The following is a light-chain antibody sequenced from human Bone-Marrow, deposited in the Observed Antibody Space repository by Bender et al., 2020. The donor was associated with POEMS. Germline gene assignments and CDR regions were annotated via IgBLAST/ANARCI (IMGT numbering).Light chain of an antibody. CDR3: CGFTPSDMFV. J-gene: IGLJ1*01. CDR2: EDS. CDR1: DTDARRSVL. Sequence: QSALTQVASVSASPGQTIPISCSGFDTDARRSVLVPWYQQFSGDFPHLLIYEDSERPSGVPGRFSGSRSGSTASLTIAEVQPEDEARYFCCGFTPSDMFVFGSGTQVTV. V-gene: IGLV2-23*01.